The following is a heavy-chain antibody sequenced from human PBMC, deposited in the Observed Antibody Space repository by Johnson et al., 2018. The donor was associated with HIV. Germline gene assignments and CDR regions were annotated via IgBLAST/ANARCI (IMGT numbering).Heavy chain of an antibody. D-gene: IGHD4-23*01. CDR1: GFTFSSYA. CDR3: ANRGLLHDAFDI. Sequence: QVQLVESGGGVVQPGRSLRLSCAASGFTFSSYAMHWVRQAPGKGLEWVAVISYDGSNQYYADSVTGRFTISRDNSKNTLYLQMNSLRAEDTAVYYCANRGLLHDAFDIWGQGTMVTVSS. CDR2: ISYDGSNQ. V-gene: IGHV3-30*04. J-gene: IGHJ3*02.